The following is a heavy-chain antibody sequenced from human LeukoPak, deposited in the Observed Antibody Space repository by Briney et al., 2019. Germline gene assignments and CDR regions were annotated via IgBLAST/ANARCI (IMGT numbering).Heavy chain of an antibody. CDR2: IGTAGDT. Sequence: AGGSLRLSCAASGFTFSSYDMHWVRQATGKGLEWVSAIGTAGDTYYPGSVKGRFSISRENAKNSLYFQMNSLRAGDTAVYYCARVRYSGSYFDYWGQGTLVTVSS. D-gene: IGHD1-26*01. J-gene: IGHJ4*02. V-gene: IGHV3-13*01. CDR3: ARVRYSGSYFDY. CDR1: GFTFSSYD.